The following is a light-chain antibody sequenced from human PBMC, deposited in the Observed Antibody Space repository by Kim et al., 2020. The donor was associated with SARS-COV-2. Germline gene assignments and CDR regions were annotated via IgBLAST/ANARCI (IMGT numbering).Light chain of an antibody. CDR3: QQYNKWPRT. CDR2: GAS. CDR1: QSVSSN. V-gene: IGKV3-15*01. J-gene: IGKJ1*01. Sequence: IVMTQSPATLSVSPGERATLSCTASQSVSSNLAWYQQKPGQAPRLLISGASTRATGIPARFSGGGSGTDFTLTISSLQSEDFAVYYCQQYNKWPRTFGQGTKVDIK.